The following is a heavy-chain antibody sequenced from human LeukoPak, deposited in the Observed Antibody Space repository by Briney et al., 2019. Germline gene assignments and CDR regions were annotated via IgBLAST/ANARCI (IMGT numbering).Heavy chain of an antibody. D-gene: IGHD4-11*01. V-gene: IGHV4-39*01. CDR2: VYYSGST. Sequence: SGTLSLTCAVSGGSISSSSYYWGWIRQPPGKGLEWIGSVYYSGSTYYNPSLKSRVTISADTSKNQFFLEVSSVTAADTAVYYCARLAYYNNPSFWGQGTLVTVSS. CDR3: ARLAYYNNPSF. CDR1: GGSISSSSYY. J-gene: IGHJ4*02.